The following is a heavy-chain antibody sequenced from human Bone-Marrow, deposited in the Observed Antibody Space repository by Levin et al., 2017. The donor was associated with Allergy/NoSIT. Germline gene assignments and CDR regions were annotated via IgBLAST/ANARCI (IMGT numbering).Heavy chain of an antibody. CDR1: GYSFTSYW. CDR3: ARLLTTVAYGYERFYAFDI. Sequence: GESLKISCKGSGYSFTSYWISWVRQMPGKGLEWMGRIDPSDSYTNYSPSFQGHVTISADKSISTAYLQWSSLKASDTAMYYCARLLTTVAYGYERFYAFDIWGQGTMVTVSS. D-gene: IGHD5-12*01. V-gene: IGHV5-10-1*01. J-gene: IGHJ3*02. CDR2: IDPSDSYT.